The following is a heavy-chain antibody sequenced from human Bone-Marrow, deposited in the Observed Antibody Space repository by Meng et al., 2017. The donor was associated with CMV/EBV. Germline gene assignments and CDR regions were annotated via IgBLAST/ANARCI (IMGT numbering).Heavy chain of an antibody. CDR2: IIPILGIA. CDR1: GYIFSSYA. J-gene: IGHJ6*02. D-gene: IGHD2-2*03. V-gene: IGHV1-69*10. Sequence: SSVKVYCKASGYIFSSYAISWVRQAPGQGLEWMGGIIPILGIANYAQKFQGRVTITADKSTSTAYMELSSLRSEDTAVYYCASGYCSSTSCYFLTTKRPLYYYYGMDVWGQGTTVTVSS. CDR3: ASGYCSSTSCYFLTTKRPLYYYYGMDV.